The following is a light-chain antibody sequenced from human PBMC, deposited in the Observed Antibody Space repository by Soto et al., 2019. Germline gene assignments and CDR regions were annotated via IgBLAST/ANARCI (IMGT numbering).Light chain of an antibody. CDR1: SCDVGGYNY. V-gene: IGLV2-8*01. Sequence: QSALTQLPSASGSLGQSVTISCTGTSCDVGGYNYVSWHQQHPGKAPKVMIYEVTKRPPGVPDRFSGSKSGNTASLTVSGLQAEDEADYYCSSFAGGGNPVLLGGGTKLTVL. CDR2: EVT. CDR3: SSFAGGGNPVL. J-gene: IGLJ2*01.